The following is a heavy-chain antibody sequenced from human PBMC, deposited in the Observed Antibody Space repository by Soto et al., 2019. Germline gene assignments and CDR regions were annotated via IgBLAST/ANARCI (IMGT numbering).Heavy chain of an antibody. CDR2: ICSSGST. Sequence: SETLSLTCTVSGGSISSSGYCWGWIRQPPGTGLEWIGSICSSGSTYYNPSLKSRVTVSVDTSKNQFSLKLSSVTAADTAVYYCTRLGGGPNTHFDYWGQGTLVTVSS. J-gene: IGHJ4*02. V-gene: IGHV4-39*01. CDR3: TRLGGGPNTHFDY. CDR1: GGSISSSGYC. D-gene: IGHD1-26*01.